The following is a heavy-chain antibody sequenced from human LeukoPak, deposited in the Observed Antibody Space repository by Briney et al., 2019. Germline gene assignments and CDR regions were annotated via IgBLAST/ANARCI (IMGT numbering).Heavy chain of an antibody. CDR3: ARGRPYGDPGDY. Sequence: PSETQSLTCTVSGGSISSFYWNWIRQPPGKGLEWIGYIYYSGNANYNPSLKSRVTISVDTSKNQFSLKLSSVTAADTAVYYCARGRPYGDPGDYWGQGTLVTVSS. CDR2: IYYSGNA. CDR1: GGSISSFY. J-gene: IGHJ4*02. D-gene: IGHD4-17*01. V-gene: IGHV4-59*01.